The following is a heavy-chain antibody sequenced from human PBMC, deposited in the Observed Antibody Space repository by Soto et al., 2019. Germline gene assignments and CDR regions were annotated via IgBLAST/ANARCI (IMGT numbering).Heavy chain of an antibody. CDR2: ISAYNGNT. J-gene: IGHJ4*02. Sequence: GASVKVSCKASGYTFTSYGISWVRQAPGQVLEWMGWISAYNGNTNYAQKLQGRVTMTTDTSTSTAYMELRSLRSDDTAVYYCAGNAVYDILTGYYLHWGQGTLVTVSS. V-gene: IGHV1-18*01. CDR1: GYTFTSYG. D-gene: IGHD3-9*01. CDR3: AGNAVYDILTGYYLH.